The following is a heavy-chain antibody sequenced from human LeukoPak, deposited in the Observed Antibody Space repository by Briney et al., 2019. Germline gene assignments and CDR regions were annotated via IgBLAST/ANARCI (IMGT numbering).Heavy chain of an antibody. CDR2: IRFVGSNK. V-gene: IGHV3-30*02. CDR3: AKQGRDWLRDYYYYMYV. D-gene: IGHD3-9*01. Sequence: GWSLRLSCAASGLTFSSYGMHWVRQAPGKGLGWGAFIRFVGSNKYYADSVQGRFTISRENSKNPLYLQMNSLRAEDTAVYYCAKQGRDWLRDYYYYMYVWGKGTTVTISS. CDR1: GLTFSSYG. J-gene: IGHJ6*03.